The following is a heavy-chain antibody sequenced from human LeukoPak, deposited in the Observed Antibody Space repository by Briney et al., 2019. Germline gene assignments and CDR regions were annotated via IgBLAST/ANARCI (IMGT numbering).Heavy chain of an antibody. D-gene: IGHD4-23*01. CDR3: ARADFGGYSDY. J-gene: IGHJ4*02. Sequence: SETLSLTCTVSGGSISSYYWSWIRQPPGKGLEWIGYIYYSGSTNYNPSLKSRVTISVDTSKNQFSLKLSSVTAADTAVYYSARADFGGYSDYWGQGTLVTVSS. V-gene: IGHV4-59*01. CDR1: GGSISSYY. CDR2: IYYSGST.